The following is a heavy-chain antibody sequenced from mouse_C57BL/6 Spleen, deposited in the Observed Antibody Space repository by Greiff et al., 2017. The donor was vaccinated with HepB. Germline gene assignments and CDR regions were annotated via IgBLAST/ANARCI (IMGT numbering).Heavy chain of an antibody. V-gene: IGHV1-82*01. Sequence: VKLVESGPELVKPGASVKISCKASGYAFSSSWMNWVKQRPGKGLEWIGRIYPGDGDTNYNGKFKGKATLTADKSSSTAYMQLSSLTSEDSAVYFCARENYYGSSSFAYWGQGTLVTVSA. CDR1: GYAFSSSW. CDR3: ARENYYGSSSFAY. D-gene: IGHD1-1*01. J-gene: IGHJ3*01. CDR2: IYPGDGDT.